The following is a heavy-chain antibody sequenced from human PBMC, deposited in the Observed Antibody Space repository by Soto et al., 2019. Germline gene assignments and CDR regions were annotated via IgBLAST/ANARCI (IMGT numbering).Heavy chain of an antibody. Sequence: ASVKVSCKASGYTFTSYGMHWVRQAPGQRLEWMGWINAGNGNAKYSQKFQGRVTITRDTSASTAYMELSSLRSEDTAVYYCARELVTTPFGNYYGMDVWGQGTTVTVSS. CDR2: INAGNGNA. CDR3: ARELVTTPFGNYYGMDV. CDR1: GYTFTSYG. V-gene: IGHV1-3*01. J-gene: IGHJ6*02. D-gene: IGHD4-17*01.